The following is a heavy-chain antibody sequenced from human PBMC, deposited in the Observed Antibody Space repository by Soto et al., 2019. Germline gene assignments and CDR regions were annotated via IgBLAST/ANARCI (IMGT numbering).Heavy chain of an antibody. J-gene: IGHJ6*02. Sequence: GGSLRLSCAASGFTFSSYGMHWVRQAPGKGLEWVAVISYDGSNKYYADSVKGRFTISRDNSKNTLYLQMNSLRAEDTAVYYCAKDLRGGWFIAAYYYYGMDVWGQGTTVTVSS. D-gene: IGHD3-16*01. V-gene: IGHV3-30*18. CDR1: GFTFSSYG. CDR3: AKDLRGGWFIAAYYYYGMDV. CDR2: ISYDGSNK.